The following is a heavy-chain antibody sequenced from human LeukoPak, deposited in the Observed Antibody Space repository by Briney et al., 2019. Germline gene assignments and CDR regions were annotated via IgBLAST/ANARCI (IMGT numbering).Heavy chain of an antibody. V-gene: IGHV4-61*02. CDR3: ARGIAARPDNWFDP. CDR2: IYTSGST. D-gene: IGHD6-6*01. Sequence: SETLSLTCTVSGGSISSGSYYWSWIRQPAGKGLEWIGRIYTSGSTNYNPSLKSRVTISVDTSKNQFSLKLSSVTAADTAVYYCARGIAARPDNWFDPWGQGTLVTVSS. J-gene: IGHJ5*02. CDR1: GGSISSGSYY.